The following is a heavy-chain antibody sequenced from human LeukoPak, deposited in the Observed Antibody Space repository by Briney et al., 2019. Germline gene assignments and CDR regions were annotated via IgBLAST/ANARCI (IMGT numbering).Heavy chain of an antibody. Sequence: KPSETLSLTCTVSGGSISSYYWSWIRQPAGKGLEWIGRIYTSGSTGYNPSLKSRVTMSVGTSKNQFSLKLSSVTAADTAVYYCARVDLRAAYFDYWGQGTLVTVSS. D-gene: IGHD2-15*01. CDR1: GGSISSYY. CDR3: ARVDLRAAYFDY. J-gene: IGHJ4*02. V-gene: IGHV4-4*07. CDR2: IYTSGST.